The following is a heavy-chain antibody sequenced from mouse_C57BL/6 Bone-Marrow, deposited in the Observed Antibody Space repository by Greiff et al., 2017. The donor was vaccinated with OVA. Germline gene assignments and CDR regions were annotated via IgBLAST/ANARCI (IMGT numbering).Heavy chain of an antibody. CDR2: IDPSDSYT. CDR1: GYTFTSYW. V-gene: IGHV1-50*01. D-gene: IGHD2-1*01. J-gene: IGHJ4*01. CDR3: ARKGKSYYGTYYAMDY. Sequence: QVQLQQPGAELVKPGASVKLSCKASGYTFTSYWMQWVKQRPGQGLEWIGEIDPSDSYTNYNQKFKGKATLTVDTSSSTAYMQLSSLTSEDSAVYYCARKGKSYYGTYYAMDYWGQGTSVTVSS.